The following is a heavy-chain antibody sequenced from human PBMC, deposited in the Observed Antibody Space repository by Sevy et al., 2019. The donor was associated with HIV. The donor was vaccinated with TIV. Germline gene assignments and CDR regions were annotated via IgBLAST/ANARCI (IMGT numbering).Heavy chain of an antibody. V-gene: IGHV1-69*13. CDR3: ARGVTVGAITGYYYGMDV. D-gene: IGHD1-26*01. CDR1: GGTFSSYA. CDR2: IIPIFGTA. Sequence: ASVKVFCKASGGTFSSYAISWVRQAPGQGLEWMGGIIPIFGTANYAQKFQGRVTITADESTSTAYMELSSLRSEDTAVYYCARGVTVGAITGYYYGMDVWGQGTTVTVSS. J-gene: IGHJ6*02.